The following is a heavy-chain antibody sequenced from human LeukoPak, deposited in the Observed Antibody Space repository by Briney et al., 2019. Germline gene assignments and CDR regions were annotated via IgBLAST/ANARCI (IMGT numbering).Heavy chain of an antibody. CDR3: ARDRRYFDWLSNSYFDY. V-gene: IGHV1-18*01. CDR1: GYTLTSYG. J-gene: IGHJ4*02. D-gene: IGHD3-9*01. CDR2: ISAYNGNT. Sequence: ASVKVSCKASGYTLTSYGISWVRQAPGQGLEWMGWISAYNGNTNYAQKLQGRVTMTTDTSTSTAYMELRSLRSDDTAVYYCARDRRYFDWLSNSYFDYWGQGTLVTVSS.